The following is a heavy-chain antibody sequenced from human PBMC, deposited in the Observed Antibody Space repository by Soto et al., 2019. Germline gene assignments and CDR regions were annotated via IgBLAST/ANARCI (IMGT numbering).Heavy chain of an antibody. CDR2: IYYSGIT. J-gene: IGHJ6*02. CDR3: ARLSLDSRRRTKGYYYYGMDV. CDR1: GGSISSSGYY. Sequence: PXETLSLSCTVSGGSISSSGYYWGWIRQPPGKVLEWSVSIYYSGITYYNPSLKSRVTISVDTSKNQFSLKLSSVTAADTAVYYCARLSLDSRRRTKGYYYYGMDVWGQGTTVTVSS. V-gene: IGHV4-39*01. D-gene: IGHD6-13*01.